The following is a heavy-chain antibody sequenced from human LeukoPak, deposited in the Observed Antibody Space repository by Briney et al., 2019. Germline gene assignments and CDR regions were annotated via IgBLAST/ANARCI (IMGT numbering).Heavy chain of an antibody. Sequence: GGSLRLSCAASGFSFSTYEMNWVRQAPGKGLEWISYISSDGSDIYCADSVRGRFTISRDNSKNSLYLHMNTLSAEDTAVYYCASGFGLGDCYWGQGTQVSVSS. CDR3: ASGFGLGDCY. D-gene: IGHD3-10*01. CDR2: ISSDGSDI. CDR1: GFSFSTYE. J-gene: IGHJ4*02. V-gene: IGHV3-48*03.